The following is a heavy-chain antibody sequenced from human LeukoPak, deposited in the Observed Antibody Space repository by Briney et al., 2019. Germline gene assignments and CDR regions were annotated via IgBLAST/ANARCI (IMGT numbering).Heavy chain of an antibody. CDR3: ARDQSMVRGPVFQH. J-gene: IGHJ1*01. Sequence: SQTLSLTCAISGDSVSSNSAAWNWIRQSPSRGLEWLGRTYYRSKWYNDYAVSVKSLITINPDTSKNQFYLQLNSVTPEDTAVYYCARDQSMVRGPVFQHWGQGTLVTVSS. V-gene: IGHV6-1*01. CDR2: TYYRSKWYN. CDR1: GDSVSSNSAA. D-gene: IGHD3-10*01.